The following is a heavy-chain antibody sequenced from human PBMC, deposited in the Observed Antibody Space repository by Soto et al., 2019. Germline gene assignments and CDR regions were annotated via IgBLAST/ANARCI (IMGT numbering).Heavy chain of an antibody. D-gene: IGHD3-22*01. CDR3: ATGLNYYDSSGYFGY. CDR1: GGSVSSGSYY. CDR2: IYYSGST. Sequence: SETLSLTCTVSGGSVSSGSYYWSWIRQPPGKGLEWIGYIYYSGSTNYNPSLKSRVTISVDTSKNQFSLKLSSVTAADTAVYYCATGLNYYDSSGYFGYWGQGTLVTVSS. V-gene: IGHV4-61*01. J-gene: IGHJ4*02.